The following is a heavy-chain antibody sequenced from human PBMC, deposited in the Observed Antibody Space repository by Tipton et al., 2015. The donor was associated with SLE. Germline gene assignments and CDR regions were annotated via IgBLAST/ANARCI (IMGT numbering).Heavy chain of an antibody. CDR1: GASIHGGGYY. Sequence: TLSLTCTVSGASIHGGGYYWSWIRQHPGKGLEWIGSMYYSGNTHYSPSLKSRATLSVDTSENQFSLKLSSVTAADTAVYYCASLVGVSTSGAFDLWGQGTMVTVSS. CDR3: ASLVGVSTSGAFDL. J-gene: IGHJ3*01. D-gene: IGHD1-26*01. V-gene: IGHV4-31*03. CDR2: MYYSGNT.